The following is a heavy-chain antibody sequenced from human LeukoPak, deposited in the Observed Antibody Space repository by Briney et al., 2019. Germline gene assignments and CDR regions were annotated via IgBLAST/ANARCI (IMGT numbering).Heavy chain of an antibody. CDR2: ISSSGITI. J-gene: IGHJ5*02. CDR1: RFKFSDYY. V-gene: IGHV3-11*01. Sequence: PGGSLRLSCAASRFKFSDYYMSWIRQAPGKGPEWVSYISSSGITIYYADSVKGRFTISRDNAQNSLYLQMSSLRAEDTAVYYCARDFGRTGTSCYVDRWGQGTLVTVSS. D-gene: IGHD2-2*01. CDR3: ARDFGRTGTSCYVDR.